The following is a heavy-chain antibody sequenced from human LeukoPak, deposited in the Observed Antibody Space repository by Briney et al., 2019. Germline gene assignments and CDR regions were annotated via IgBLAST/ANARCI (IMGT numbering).Heavy chain of an antibody. D-gene: IGHD2-21*01. J-gene: IGHJ4*02. Sequence: GGSLRLSCAVSGFTISGDWMSWVRQAPGKGLEWVANINQDGSAKNYVDSVKGRFTISRDNSKNSLFLQMNSLRVEDTAVYYCGRSQCDGESCWGQGTLVTVSS. CDR1: GFTISGDW. CDR3: GRSQCDGESC. V-gene: IGHV3-7*01. CDR2: INQDGSAK.